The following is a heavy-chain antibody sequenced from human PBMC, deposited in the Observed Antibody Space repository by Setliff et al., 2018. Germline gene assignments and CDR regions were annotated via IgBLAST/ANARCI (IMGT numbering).Heavy chain of an antibody. CDR1: GGSITSGRYY. CDR2: IHYSENT. J-gene: IGHJ5*02. D-gene: IGHD3-10*01. V-gene: IGHV4-39*01. Sequence: LSLTCTVSGGSITSGRYYWGWIRQPPGQGLEWIASIHYSENTYYNPSLKTRVTISVDTSKNQFSLKLSFVAAADTAVYYCAKADEGPRRASGSYYPLLRFDPWGQGTLVTVSS. CDR3: AKADEGPRRASGSYYPLLRFDP.